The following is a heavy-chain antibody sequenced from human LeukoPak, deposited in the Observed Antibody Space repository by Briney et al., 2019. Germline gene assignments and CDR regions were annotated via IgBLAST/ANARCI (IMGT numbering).Heavy chain of an antibody. CDR2: IWYDGSNK. CDR3: GKDQRAVGAIDY. CDR1: GFTFSSYG. J-gene: IGHJ4*02. Sequence: TGGSLILSCAASGFTFSSYGMHWVRQAPGKGLEWVAVIWYDGSNKYYADSVKGRFTISRDNSKNTLYLQMNSLRAEDTAVYYCGKDQRAVGAIDYWGQGTLVTVSS. V-gene: IGHV3-33*06. D-gene: IGHD1-26*01.